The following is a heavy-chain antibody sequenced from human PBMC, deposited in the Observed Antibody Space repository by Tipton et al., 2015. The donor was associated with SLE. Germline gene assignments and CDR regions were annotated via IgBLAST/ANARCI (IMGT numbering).Heavy chain of an antibody. V-gene: IGHV4-59*11. CDR3: ARDGRGYCDNSGCSEYHWFDP. J-gene: IGHJ5*02. Sequence: TLSLTCTVSGGSISSHYWRWFRQPPGEGLEWFGFIYYSGNTKYNPSLNSRVTISLDTSRTQFSLKLSSVTAADTAVYYCARDGRGYCDNSGCSEYHWFDPWGQGTLVTVSS. D-gene: IGHD3-22*01. CDR1: GGSISSHY. CDR2: IYYSGNT.